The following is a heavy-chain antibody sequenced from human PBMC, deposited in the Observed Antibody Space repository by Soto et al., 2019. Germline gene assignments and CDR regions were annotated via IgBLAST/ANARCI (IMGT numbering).Heavy chain of an antibody. J-gene: IGHJ4*02. CDR2: IYYSGST. Sequence: SETLSLTCTVSGGSISSSSYYWGWIRQPPGKGLEWIGSIYYSGSTYYNPSLKSRVTISVDTSKNQFSLKLSSVTAADTAVYYCARHDNWNYYFDYWGQGTLVTVSS. V-gene: IGHV4-39*07. CDR1: GGSISSSSYY. CDR3: ARHDNWNYYFDY. D-gene: IGHD1-7*01.